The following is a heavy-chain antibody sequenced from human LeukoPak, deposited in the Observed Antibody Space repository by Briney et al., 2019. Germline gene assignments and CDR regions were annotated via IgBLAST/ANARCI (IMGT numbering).Heavy chain of an antibody. V-gene: IGHV4-59*08. J-gene: IGHJ5*02. CDR3: ARTARDWFDP. Sequence: SETLSLTCTVSGGSISSYYWSWIRQPPGKGLEWIGYIYYSGSTSYNPSLKSRVTISVDTSKNQFSLKLSSVTAADTAVYYCARTARDWFDPWGQGTLVTVSS. CDR2: IYYSGST. CDR1: GGSISSYY.